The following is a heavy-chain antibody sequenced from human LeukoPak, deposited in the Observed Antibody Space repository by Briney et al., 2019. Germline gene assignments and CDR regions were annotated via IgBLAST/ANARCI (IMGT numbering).Heavy chain of an antibody. J-gene: IGHJ4*02. V-gene: IGHV3-23*01. CDR2: ISGSGGST. CDR1: GFTFSSYA. Sequence: GGSLRLSCAASGFTFSSYAMSWVRQAPGKGLEWVSAISGSGGSTYYADSVKGRFTISRDNSKNTLYLQMNSLRAEDTAVYYCAKDFRRPIAQIGYFDYWGQGTLVTVSS. D-gene: IGHD2/OR15-2a*01. CDR3: AKDFRRPIAQIGYFDY.